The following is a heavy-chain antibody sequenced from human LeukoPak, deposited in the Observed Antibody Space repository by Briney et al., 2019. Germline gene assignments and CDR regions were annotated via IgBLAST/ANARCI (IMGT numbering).Heavy chain of an antibody. J-gene: IGHJ3*02. Sequence: SETLSLTCTVSGGSISSYYWSWIRQPAGKGLEWIGRIYTSGSTNYNPSLQSRVTMSVDKSKNQFSLKLSSVTAADTAVYYCASQRITMIPGDDAFDIWGQGTMVTVSS. CDR3: ASQRITMIPGDDAFDI. V-gene: IGHV4-4*07. CDR2: IYTSGST. CDR1: GGSISSYY. D-gene: IGHD3-22*01.